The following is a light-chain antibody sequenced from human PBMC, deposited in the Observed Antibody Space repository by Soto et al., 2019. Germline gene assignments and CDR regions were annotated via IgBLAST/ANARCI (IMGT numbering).Light chain of an antibody. CDR3: SSNAGSNWYV. CDR1: NSDVGGYNY. V-gene: IGLV2-8*01. CDR2: EVN. Sequence: QSALTQPPSASGSPGQSVTISCTGTNSDVGGYNYVSWYQQYPGKAPKLIIYEVNERPSGVPDRFSGSKSGNTASLTVSGLQSADEAYYYSSSNAGSNWYVFGTG. J-gene: IGLJ1*01.